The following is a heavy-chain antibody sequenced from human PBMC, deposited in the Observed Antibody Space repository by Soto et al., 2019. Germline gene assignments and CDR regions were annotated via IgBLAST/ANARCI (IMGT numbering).Heavy chain of an antibody. D-gene: IGHD2-8*02. V-gene: IGHV3-23*01. J-gene: IGHJ6*01. CDR2: ISGSDGST. CDR3: VKDWTGDTCPCMDV. Sequence: EVPLLESGGGLVQPGGSLRLSCAASGFTFNNYAMTWVRQAPGKGLEWVSTISGSDGSTYYADSVKGRFTISRDNSSNALYLQMSSLSAEDTALYYCVKDWTGDTCPCMDVWGQGTTVTVSS. CDR1: GFTFNNYA.